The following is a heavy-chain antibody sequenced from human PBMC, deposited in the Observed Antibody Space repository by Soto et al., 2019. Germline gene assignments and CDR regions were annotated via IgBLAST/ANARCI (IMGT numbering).Heavy chain of an antibody. Sequence: QVQLVQSGADVKKPGSSVKVSCQASGVTFSSETLGWVRQAPGQGLGWVRGIIPLFGTASYAQKFQGTVTITADESTSTVYMELSSLRSDDTAVYFCATELGENPASPFDAWGQGTLVTVSS. CDR1: GVTFSSET. CDR3: ATELGENPASPFDA. V-gene: IGHV1-69*01. CDR2: IIPLFGTA. D-gene: IGHD3-10*01. J-gene: IGHJ4*02.